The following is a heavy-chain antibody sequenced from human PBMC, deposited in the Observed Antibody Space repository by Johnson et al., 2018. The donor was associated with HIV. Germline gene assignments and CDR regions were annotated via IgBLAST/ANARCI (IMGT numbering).Heavy chain of an antibody. CDR2: INWNGGST. Sequence: VQLVESGGGVVQPGGSLRLSCAASGFTFNNAWMGWVRQAPGKGLEWVSGINWNGGSTGYADSVKGRFTISRDNAKNSLYLQMNSLRAEDTAVYYCATEKGYCGSGGCHGVAFDLWGQGTMVTVS. CDR1: GFTFNNAW. CDR3: ATEKGYCGSGGCHGVAFDL. D-gene: IGHD2-2*01. J-gene: IGHJ3*01. V-gene: IGHV3-20*04.